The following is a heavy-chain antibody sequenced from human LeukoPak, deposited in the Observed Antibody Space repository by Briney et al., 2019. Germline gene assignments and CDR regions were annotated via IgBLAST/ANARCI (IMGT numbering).Heavy chain of an antibody. CDR3: ARGGFGSGSYSDY. Sequence: GASVKVSCKVSGYTLTELSMHWVRQATGQGLEWMGWMNPNSGDTGYVQKFQGRVTMTRDTSISTAYMELSSLRSEDTAVYYCARGGFGSGSYSDYWGQGTLVTVSS. D-gene: IGHD3-10*01. V-gene: IGHV1-8*01. J-gene: IGHJ4*02. CDR1: GYTLTELS. CDR2: MNPNSGDT.